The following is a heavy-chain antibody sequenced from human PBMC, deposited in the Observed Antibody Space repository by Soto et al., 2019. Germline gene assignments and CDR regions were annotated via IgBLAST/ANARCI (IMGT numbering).Heavy chain of an antibody. V-gene: IGHV2-5*02. Sequence: QITLKESGPTLVKPTQTLTLTCTFSGFSLTTSGVGVGWIRQPPGKALEWLALIYWDEDKRYSPSLKNRLTIAKDTSKKQGFLIMTNVDPLDTATYYFAHDSSCLYGFDFWGQGTLVTVSS. J-gene: IGHJ4*02. CDR1: GFSLTTSGVG. CDR3: AHDSSCLYGFDF. D-gene: IGHD3-16*01. CDR2: IYWDEDK.